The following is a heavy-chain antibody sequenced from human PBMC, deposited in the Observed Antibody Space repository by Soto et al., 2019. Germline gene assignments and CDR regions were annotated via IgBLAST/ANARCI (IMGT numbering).Heavy chain of an antibody. J-gene: IGHJ4*02. CDR1: GFTFSSYG. CDR2: IWYDGSNK. V-gene: IGHV3-33*01. D-gene: IGHD6-13*01. CDR3: ARGGISIAAGFDY. Sequence: GGSLRLSCAASGFTFSSYGMHWVRQAPGKGLEWVAVIWYDGSNKYYADSVKGRFTISRDNSKNTLYLQMNSLRAEDTAAYYCARGGISIAAGFDYWGQGTLVTVSS.